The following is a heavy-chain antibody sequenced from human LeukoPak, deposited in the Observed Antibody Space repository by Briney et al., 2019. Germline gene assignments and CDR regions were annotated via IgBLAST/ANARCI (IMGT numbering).Heavy chain of an antibody. V-gene: IGHV3-72*01. D-gene: IGHD6-19*01. CDR3: ARGGSGPLNYQYAMDV. CDR1: GFTFSDHY. Sequence: PGGSLRLSCAASGFTFSDHYMDWVCQAPGKGLEWVARTRDKAKSFTTQYAASVKGRFTISRDDSKNSLYLQMNSLKTDDTAVYFCARGGSGPLNYQYAMDVWGQGTTVTASS. CDR2: TRDKAKSFTT. J-gene: IGHJ6*02.